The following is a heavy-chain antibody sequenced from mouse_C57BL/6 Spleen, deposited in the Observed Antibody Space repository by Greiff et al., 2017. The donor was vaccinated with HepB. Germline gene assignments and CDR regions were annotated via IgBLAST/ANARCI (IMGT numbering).Heavy chain of an antibody. V-gene: IGHV1-4*01. Sequence: QVQLQQSGAELARPGASVKMSCKASGYTFTSYTMHWVKQRPGQGLEWIGYINPSSGYTKYNQKFKDKATLTADKSSSTAYMQLSSLTSEDSVVYYCARSSYDGYSSFAYWGQGTLVTVSA. CDR3: ARSSYDGYSSFAY. CDR2: INPSSGYT. J-gene: IGHJ3*01. CDR1: GYTFTSYT. D-gene: IGHD2-3*01.